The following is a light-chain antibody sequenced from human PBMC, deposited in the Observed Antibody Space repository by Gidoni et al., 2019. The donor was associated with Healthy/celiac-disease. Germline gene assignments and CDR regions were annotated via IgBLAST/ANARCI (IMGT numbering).Light chain of an antibody. Sequence: DIVLTQSPATLSLSPGERATLSCRARQSVSSYLAWYQQKPGQAPRLLIYDASNSATGIPARFSGSGSGTDFTLTISSLEPEDFAVYYCQQRSNWPTFGQGTKLEIK. CDR1: QSVSSY. J-gene: IGKJ2*01. CDR3: QQRSNWPT. V-gene: IGKV3-11*01. CDR2: DAS.